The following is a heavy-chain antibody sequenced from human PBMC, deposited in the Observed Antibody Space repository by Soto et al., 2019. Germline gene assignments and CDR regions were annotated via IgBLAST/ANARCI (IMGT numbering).Heavy chain of an antibody. CDR1: GFTFNTYA. V-gene: IGHV3-23*01. CDR3: AKGFIVVVTAIRPDDNFDV. Sequence: PEGSLRLSCAASGFTFNTYAMNWVRQVPGKGLEWVASISGGGGSTYYADSVKGRFTISRDTSKNTLYLQMNSLSAEDTAVYYCAKGFIVVVTAIRPDDNFDVWGQGTMVTVSS. CDR2: ISGGGGST. J-gene: IGHJ3*01. D-gene: IGHD2-21*02.